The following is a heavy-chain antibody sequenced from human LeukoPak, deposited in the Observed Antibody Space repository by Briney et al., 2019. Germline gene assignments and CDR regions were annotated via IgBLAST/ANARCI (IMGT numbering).Heavy chain of an antibody. CDR1: GFTFSSYG. V-gene: IGHV3-33*03. CDR2: IWYDGSNK. CDR3: ATSSVWGGAFNI. D-gene: IGHD3-16*01. Sequence: PGGSLRLSCAASGFTFSSYGMHWVRQAPGKGLEWVAVIWYDGSNKYYADSVKGRFTISRDNAKSTLYLQMSSLRAEDTAVYYCATSSVWGGAFNIWGQGTMVTVSS. J-gene: IGHJ3*02.